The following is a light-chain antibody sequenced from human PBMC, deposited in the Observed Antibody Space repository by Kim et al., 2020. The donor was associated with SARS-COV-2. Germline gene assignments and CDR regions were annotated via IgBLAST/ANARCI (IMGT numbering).Light chain of an antibody. CDR3: NSRDSSGNHHYV. CDR2: GKN. CDR1: SLRSSY. Sequence: GQTVRITCQGDSLRSSYASWYQQKPGQAPVLVIYGKNNRPSGIPDRFSGSSSGNTASLTITGAQAEDEADYYCNSRDSSGNHHYVFGTGTKVT. V-gene: IGLV3-19*01. J-gene: IGLJ1*01.